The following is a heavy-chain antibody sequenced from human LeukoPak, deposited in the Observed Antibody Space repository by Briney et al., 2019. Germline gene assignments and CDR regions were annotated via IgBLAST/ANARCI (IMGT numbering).Heavy chain of an antibody. CDR2: IWYDGSNK. Sequence: PGGSLRLSCAASGFTFSSYVMSWVRQAPGKGLEWVAVIWYDGSNKYYADSVKGRFTISRDNSKNTLYLQMNSLRAEDTAVYYCANLGATEAFDIWGQGTMVTVSS. J-gene: IGHJ3*02. CDR1: GFTFSSYV. CDR3: ANLGATEAFDI. D-gene: IGHD1-26*01. V-gene: IGHV3-33*08.